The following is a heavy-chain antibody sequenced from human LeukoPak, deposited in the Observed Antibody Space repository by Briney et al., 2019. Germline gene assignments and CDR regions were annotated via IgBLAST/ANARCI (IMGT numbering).Heavy chain of an antibody. J-gene: IGHJ4*02. D-gene: IGHD3-10*01. CDR3: TTDLGTYYHGSQRLIPIDY. CDR2: IKSKTDGETA. CDR1: GFTFTNAW. Sequence: GGSLRLSCVDSGFTFTNAWMSWVRQAPGKGLEWIGRIKSKTDGETANYAEPVRGRFTISRDDSKSAVYLQMNSLKIEDTAVYYCTTDLGTYYHGSQRLIPIDYWGQGTLVTVSS. V-gene: IGHV3-15*01.